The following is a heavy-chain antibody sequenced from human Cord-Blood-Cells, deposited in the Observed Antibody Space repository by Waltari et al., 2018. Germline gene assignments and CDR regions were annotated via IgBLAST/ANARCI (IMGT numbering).Heavy chain of an antibody. Sequence: QVQLVQSGAEVKKPGSSVKVSCKASGGTLSSYAISWVRQAPGQGLEWMGEIIPSFGTANYAQKYQGRVTITADESPSTAYMELSSLRSEDPAVYYCARAGIAARHFQHWGQGTLVTVSS. D-gene: IGHD6-6*01. J-gene: IGHJ1*01. CDR2: IIPSFGTA. V-gene: IGHV1-69*01. CDR1: GGTLSSYA. CDR3: ARAGIAARHFQH.